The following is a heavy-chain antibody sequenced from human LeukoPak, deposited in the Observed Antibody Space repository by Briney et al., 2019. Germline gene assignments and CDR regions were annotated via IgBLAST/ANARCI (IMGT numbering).Heavy chain of an antibody. CDR3: ARMVYCTNGVCYTPYYYYGMDV. J-gene: IGHJ6*02. CDR2: ISSSSSYI. Sequence: GGSLRLSCAASGFTFSSYSMNWVRQAPGKGLEWVSSISSSSSYIYYADSVKGRFTISRDNAKNSLYLQMNSLRAEDTTVYYCARMVYCTNGVCYTPYYYYGMDVWGQGTTVTVSS. CDR1: GFTFSSYS. V-gene: IGHV3-21*01. D-gene: IGHD2-8*01.